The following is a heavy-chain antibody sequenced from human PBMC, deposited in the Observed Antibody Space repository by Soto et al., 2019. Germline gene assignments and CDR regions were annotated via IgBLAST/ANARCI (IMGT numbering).Heavy chain of an antibody. V-gene: IGHV1-18*01. CDR3: ARQGLGYCSSTSCYYNWFDP. J-gene: IGHJ5*02. CDR2: FSAYNGNT. Sequence: QVQLVQSGAEVKKPGASVKVSCKASGYTFTSYGISWVRQAPGQGLEWMGWFSAYNGNTNYAQKLPGRVTMTTDTSTSTAYMELRSLRSDDTAVYYCARQGLGYCSSTSCYYNWFDPWGQGTLVTVSS. D-gene: IGHD2-2*01. CDR1: GYTFTSYG.